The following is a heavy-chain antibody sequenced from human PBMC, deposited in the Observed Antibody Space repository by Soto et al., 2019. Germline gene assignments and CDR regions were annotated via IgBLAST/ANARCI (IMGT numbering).Heavy chain of an antibody. J-gene: IGHJ4*02. Sequence: VQLVESGGGLVQPGGSLRLSCAASGFTFSSYWMHWVRQAPGKGLVWVSRINPDGSTTSYADSVKGRFTISRDNAKNTLYLQMNSLRAEDTAVYYCARVGVGAYHFDYWGQGTLVTVSS. CDR1: GFTFSSYW. V-gene: IGHV3-74*01. CDR3: ARVGVGAYHFDY. D-gene: IGHD1-26*01. CDR2: INPDGSTT.